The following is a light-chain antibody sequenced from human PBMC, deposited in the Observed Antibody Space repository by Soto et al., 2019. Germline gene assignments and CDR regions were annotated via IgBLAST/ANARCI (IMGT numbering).Light chain of an antibody. V-gene: IGKV1-33*01. Sequence: DIHITHSPSSLSASVGDRVTITCQASQDISNNLNWYQQKPGTAPKVLIYHASNLETGVPSRFSGSGSGTDFTFTISSLQPEDIATYFCQQHDNLPITFGHGTRLEIK. CDR3: QQHDNLPIT. CDR1: QDISNN. CDR2: HAS. J-gene: IGKJ5*01.